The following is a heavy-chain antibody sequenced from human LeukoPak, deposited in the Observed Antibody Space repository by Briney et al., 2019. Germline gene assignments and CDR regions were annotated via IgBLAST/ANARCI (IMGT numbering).Heavy chain of an antibody. D-gene: IGHD3-9*01. CDR3: ARDKSDWSLDP. Sequence: LSLTCTVSGSLIMNGYSWGWVRQTPGKGLEWISYISDSGGTTKYADSVRGRFTISRDNAKNSLYLQMTSLRAEDTAFYYCARDKSDWSLDPWGQGTPVTVSS. CDR1: GSLIMNGYS. J-gene: IGHJ5*02. V-gene: IGHV3-11*04. CDR2: ISDSGGTT.